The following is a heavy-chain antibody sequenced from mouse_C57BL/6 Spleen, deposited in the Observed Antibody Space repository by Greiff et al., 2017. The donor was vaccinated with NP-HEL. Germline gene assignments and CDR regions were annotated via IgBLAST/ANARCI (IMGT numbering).Heavy chain of an antibody. V-gene: IGHV14-1*01. CDR2: IDPEDGDT. CDR3: TTAQATGAWFAY. D-gene: IGHD3-2*02. Sequence: EVKLMESGAELVRPGASVKLSCTASGFNIKDYYMHWVKQRPEQGLEWIGRIDPEDGDTEYAPKFQGKATMTADTSSNTAYLQLSSLTSEDTAVYYCTTAQATGAWFAYWGQGTLVTVSA. CDR1: GFNIKDYY. J-gene: IGHJ3*01.